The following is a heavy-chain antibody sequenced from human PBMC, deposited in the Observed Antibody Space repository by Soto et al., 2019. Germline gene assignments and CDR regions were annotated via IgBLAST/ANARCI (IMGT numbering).Heavy chain of an antibody. CDR2: IYHSGST. CDR1: GGSISSSNW. Sequence: PSETLSLTCAVSGGSISSSNWWSWVRQPPGKGLEWIGEIYHSGSTNYNPSLKSRVTISVDKSKNRFSLKLSSVTAADTAVYYCARVPAAGDYYYGMDVWGQGTTVTVSS. D-gene: IGHD2-2*01. V-gene: IGHV4-4*02. J-gene: IGHJ6*02. CDR3: ARVPAAGDYYYGMDV.